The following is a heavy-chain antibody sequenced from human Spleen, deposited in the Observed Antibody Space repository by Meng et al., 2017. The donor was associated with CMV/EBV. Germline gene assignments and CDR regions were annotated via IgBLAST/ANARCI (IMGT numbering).Heavy chain of an antibody. CDR1: GYTFTDYY. J-gene: IGHJ3*02. V-gene: IGHV1-2*02. Sequence: ASVKVSCKASGYTFTDYYLHWVRQAPGQGLEWMGWMNPNSGGTNSAQKFQGRVTITRNTSISTAYMELSSPRSEDTAVYYCARGGRWDWELLSDDAFDIWGQGTMVTVSS. CDR2: MNPNSGGT. D-gene: IGHD1-26*01. CDR3: ARGGRWDWELLSDDAFDI.